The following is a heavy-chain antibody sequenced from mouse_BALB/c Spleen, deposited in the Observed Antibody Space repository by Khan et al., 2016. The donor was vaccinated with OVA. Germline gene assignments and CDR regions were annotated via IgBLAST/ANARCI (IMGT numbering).Heavy chain of an antibody. CDR1: GFTFSTYG. V-gene: IGHV5-6*01. Sequence: EVQLVESGGDLVKPEGSLKLSCAASGFTFSTYGMSWVRQTPDKRLEWVATISSGGSYTYYQDSVQGRFTISRDNAKYTLYLQMSSLKSEDTAMFYCARLAYYYDGEGFAYWGQGTLVTVSA. CDR3: ARLAYYYDGEGFAY. J-gene: IGHJ3*01. D-gene: IGHD1-1*02. CDR2: ISSGGSYT.